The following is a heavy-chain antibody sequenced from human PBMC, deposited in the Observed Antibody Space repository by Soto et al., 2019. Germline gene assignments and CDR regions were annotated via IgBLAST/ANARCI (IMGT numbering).Heavy chain of an antibody. D-gene: IGHD2-8*02. CDR1: GGTFSSYA. CDR3: ARGQTGGGWGYYFDH. Sequence: QVQLVQSGAEVKKPGSSVKVSCKASGGTFSSYAIDWVRQAPGQGLEWMGGIIPIFGTADYAQKFQGSVTITAHESTSTAYMERSSLRSEDTAVNYCARGQTGGGWGYYFDHWGQGTLATVSS. V-gene: IGHV1-69*12. CDR2: IIPIFGTA. J-gene: IGHJ4*02.